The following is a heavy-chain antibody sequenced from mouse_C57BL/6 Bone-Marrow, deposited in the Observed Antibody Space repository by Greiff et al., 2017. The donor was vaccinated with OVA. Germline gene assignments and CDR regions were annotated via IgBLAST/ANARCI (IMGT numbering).Heavy chain of an antibody. CDR3: ARIVYYGYPWFAY. D-gene: IGHD2-2*01. CDR1: GFSLSTFGMG. CDR2: IWWDDAK. V-gene: IGHV8-8*01. J-gene: IGHJ3*01. Sequence: QVTLKVCGPGILQPSQTLSLTCSFSGFSLSTFGMGVGWIRQPSGKGLEWLAHIWWDDAKYYNPVLKSRPTISKDTSKNQVFLKIANVDTADPATYYCARIVYYGYPWFAYWGQGTLVTVSA.